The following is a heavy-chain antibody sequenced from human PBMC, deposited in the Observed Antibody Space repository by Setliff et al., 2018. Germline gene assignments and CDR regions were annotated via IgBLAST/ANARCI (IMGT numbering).Heavy chain of an antibody. D-gene: IGHD3-10*01. CDR3: AASRAYTGAVEGWFLPKTFDF. CDR2: IYVTEST. CDR1: GDSISNYY. Sequence: ETLSLTCTVSGDSISNYYWNWIRQPAGKGLEWIGRIYVTESTKYNPSLKSRVTLSIDTSKNQFSLKLGSVTAADAALYYCAASRAYTGAVEGWFLPKTFDFWGQGSPVTVS. J-gene: IGHJ4*02. V-gene: IGHV4-4*07.